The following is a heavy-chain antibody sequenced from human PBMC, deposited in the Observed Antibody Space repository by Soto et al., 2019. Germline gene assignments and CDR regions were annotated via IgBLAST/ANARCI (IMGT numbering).Heavy chain of an antibody. CDR1: GGSISRYY. D-gene: IGHD2-21*02. Sequence: SETLSLTCTVSGGSISRYYWSRIRQPPGKGLEWIGYMYNTGSTVYNPSLKSRVTISVDTSKNQFSLKLNAVTAADTAVYYCARDLWGYCGTDCYPLDVWGQGTTVT. V-gene: IGHV4-59*01. CDR2: MYNTGST. J-gene: IGHJ6*02. CDR3: ARDLWGYCGTDCYPLDV.